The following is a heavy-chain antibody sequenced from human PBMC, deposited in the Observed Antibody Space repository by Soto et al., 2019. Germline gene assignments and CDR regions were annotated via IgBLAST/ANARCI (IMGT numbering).Heavy chain of an antibody. V-gene: IGHV3-74*01. Sequence: VQLVESGGGLVQPGGSLRVSCAASGFTFGSYWMNWVRQAPGKGLVWVSRIDSDGSSTTYADSVKGRFTTSRDNAKNTLYLQMSSRRGEDTAVYYCARGRPYGMDVWGQGTTVTVSS. J-gene: IGHJ6*02. CDR2: IDSDGSST. CDR1: GFTFGSYW. CDR3: ARGRPYGMDV.